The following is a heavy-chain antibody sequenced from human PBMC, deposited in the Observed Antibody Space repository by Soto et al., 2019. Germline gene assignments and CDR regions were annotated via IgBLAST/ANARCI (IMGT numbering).Heavy chain of an antibody. CDR1: GGTFSSYA. J-gene: IGHJ4*02. CDR3: ARAITKSYYSSGYYYQSYYFDY. CDR2: IIPIFGTA. V-gene: IGHV1-69*13. D-gene: IGHD3-22*01. Sequence: SVKVSCKASGGTFSSYAISWVRQAPGQGLEWMGGIIPIFGTANYAQKFQGRVTITADESTSTAYMELSSLRSEDTAVYYCARAITKSYYSSGYYYQSYYFDYWGQGTLVTVSS.